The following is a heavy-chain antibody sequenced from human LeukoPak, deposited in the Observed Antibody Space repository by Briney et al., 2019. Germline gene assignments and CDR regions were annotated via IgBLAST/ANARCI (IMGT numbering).Heavy chain of an antibody. CDR3: ARHSSSSWNY. CDR2: INHSGST. J-gene: IGHJ4*02. CDR1: GGSFSGYY. Sequence: SETLSLTCAVYGGSFSGYYWSWIRQPPGKGLEWIGEINHSGSTNYNPSLRSRVTISVDTSKNQFSLKLSSVTAADTAVYYCARHSSSSWNYWGQGTLVTVSS. D-gene: IGHD6-13*01. V-gene: IGHV4-34*01.